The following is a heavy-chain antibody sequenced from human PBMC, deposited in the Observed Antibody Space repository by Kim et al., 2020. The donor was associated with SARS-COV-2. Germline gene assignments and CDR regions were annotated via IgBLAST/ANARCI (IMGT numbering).Heavy chain of an antibody. D-gene: IGHD6-19*01. J-gene: IGHJ3*02. Sequence: GGSLRLSCAASGFTFSNAWMSWVRQAPGKGLEWVGRIKSKTDGGTTDYAAPVKGRFTISRDDSKNTLYLQMNSLKTEDTAVYYCTTGGVQSIAVAAPFDIWGQGTMVTVSS. CDR3: TTGGVQSIAVAAPFDI. CDR2: IKSKTDGGTT. V-gene: IGHV3-15*01. CDR1: GFTFSNAW.